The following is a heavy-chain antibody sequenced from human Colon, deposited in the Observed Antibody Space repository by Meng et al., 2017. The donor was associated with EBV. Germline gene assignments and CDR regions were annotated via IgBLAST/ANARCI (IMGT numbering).Heavy chain of an antibody. J-gene: IGHJ4*02. CDR1: GGSMSSGNYY. CDR2: IHHSGSA. Sequence: QGQLHGSGPGLVEPSQTLSLTCTVSGGSMSSGNYYWSWIRQPPGKGLEWIGYIHHSGSAYYNPSLKSRVSISVDTSKNQFSLNLNSMTAADTAVYYCASFDHIPRRNYFDYWGQGTLVTVSS. D-gene: IGHD2-21*01. CDR3: ASFDHIPRRNYFDY. V-gene: IGHV4-30-4*01.